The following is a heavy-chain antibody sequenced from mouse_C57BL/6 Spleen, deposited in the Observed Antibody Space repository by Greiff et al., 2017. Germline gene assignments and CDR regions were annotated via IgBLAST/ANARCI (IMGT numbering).Heavy chain of an antibody. CDR3: TRDTAQATDYAMDY. J-gene: IGHJ4*01. Sequence: EVMLVESGEGLVKPGGSLKLSCAASGSTFSSYAMSWVRQTPEKRLEWAAYISSGGYYIYYADTVKGRFTISRDNARNTLYRQMSSLKSEDTAMYYCTRDTAQATDYAMDYWGQGTSVTVSS. CDR2: ISSGGYYI. CDR1: GSTFSSYA. D-gene: IGHD3-2*02. V-gene: IGHV5-9-1*02.